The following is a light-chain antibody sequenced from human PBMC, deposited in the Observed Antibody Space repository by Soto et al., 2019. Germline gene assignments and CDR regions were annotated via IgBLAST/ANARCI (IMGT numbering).Light chain of an antibody. V-gene: IGKV3-15*01. CDR1: QIIANN. CDR2: GAS. CDR3: QHYNNWPPWT. Sequence: EIVMMQSPATLSVSPGERATLSCRASQIIANNLAWYQRKPGQAPRLLIYGASTRAPGIPARFSGSGSGTEFTLTISSLQSEDFAIYYCQHYNNWPPWTFGQGTKVDIK. J-gene: IGKJ1*01.